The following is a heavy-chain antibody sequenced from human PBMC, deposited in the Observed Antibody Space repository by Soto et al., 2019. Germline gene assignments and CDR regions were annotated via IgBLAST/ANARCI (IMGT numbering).Heavy chain of an antibody. D-gene: IGHD6-19*01. CDR3: ARDSDYSSGWYGWFDP. V-gene: IGHV3-7*03. Sequence: EVQLVESGGGLVQPGGSLRLSCAASGFTFSSYWMSWVRQAPGKGLEWVANIKQDGSEKYDVDSVKGRFTISRDNAKNSLYLQLNSLRAEDTAVYYCARDSDYSSGWYGWFDPWGQGTLVTVSS. J-gene: IGHJ5*02. CDR1: GFTFSSYW. CDR2: IKQDGSEK.